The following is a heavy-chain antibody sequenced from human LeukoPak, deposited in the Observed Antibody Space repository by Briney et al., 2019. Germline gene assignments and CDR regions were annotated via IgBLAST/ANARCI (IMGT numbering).Heavy chain of an antibody. Sequence: GESLKISCKGSGYSFTSYWIGWVRQMPGNGLEWMGIIYPGDSDTRYSPSFQGQVTISADKSISTAHLQWSSLKASDTAMYYCARPIVATSYSYGWGAFDIWGQGTMVTVSS. CDR1: GYSFTSYW. J-gene: IGHJ3*02. CDR3: ARPIVATSYSYGWGAFDI. V-gene: IGHV5-51*01. CDR2: IYPGDSDT. D-gene: IGHD5-18*01.